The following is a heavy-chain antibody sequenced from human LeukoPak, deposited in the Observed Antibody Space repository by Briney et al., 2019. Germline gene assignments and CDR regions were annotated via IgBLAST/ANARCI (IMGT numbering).Heavy chain of an antibody. CDR2: ISAYNGNT. V-gene: IGHV1-18*01. J-gene: IGHJ4*02. CDR3: ARDLWELSRGAPDC. Sequence: ASVTVSCKASGYTFTSYGISWVRQAPGQGLEWMGWISAYNGNTNYAQKLQGRVTMTTDTSTSTAYMELRSLRSDDTAVYYCARDLWELSRGAPDCWGQGTLVTVSS. CDR1: GYTFTSYG. D-gene: IGHD1-26*01.